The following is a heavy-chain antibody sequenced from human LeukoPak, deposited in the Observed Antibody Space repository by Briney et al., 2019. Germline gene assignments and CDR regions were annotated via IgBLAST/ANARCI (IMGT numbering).Heavy chain of an antibody. CDR2: ISNDGGKK. V-gene: IGHV3-30*03. CDR1: GFTFAPYA. D-gene: IGHD2-2*01. Sequence: GGSLRLSCAASGFTFAPYAMHWVRQAPGKGLEWVALISNDGGKKYYADPVKGRFTISRDNSKNTLYLQMNSLRAEDTAVYYCATSSNAPGNHWGQGTLVTVSS. J-gene: IGHJ5*02. CDR3: ATSSNAPGNH.